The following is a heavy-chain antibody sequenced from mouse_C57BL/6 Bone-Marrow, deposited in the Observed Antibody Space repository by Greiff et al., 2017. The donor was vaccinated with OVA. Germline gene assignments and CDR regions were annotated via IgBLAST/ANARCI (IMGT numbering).Heavy chain of an antibody. D-gene: IGHD1-1*01. CDR1: GYTFTSYG. CDR3: ARRGVVATDWYCDV. V-gene: IGHV1-81*01. Sequence: VQLQQSGAELARPGASVKLSCKASGYTFTSYGISWVKQRTGQGLEWIGEIYPRSGNTYYNEKLQGKATLTADKSSSTAYMELRSLTSDDSAVYFCARRGVVATDWYCDVWGTGTTVTVSS. CDR2: IYPRSGNT. J-gene: IGHJ1*03.